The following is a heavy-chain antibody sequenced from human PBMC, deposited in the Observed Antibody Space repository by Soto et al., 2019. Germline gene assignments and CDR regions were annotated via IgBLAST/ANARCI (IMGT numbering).Heavy chain of an antibody. CDR2: IYPGDSDT. CDR1: GYRFTSSW. CDR3: ARQYSGFDY. J-gene: IGHJ4*02. V-gene: IGHV5-51*01. D-gene: IGHD5-12*01. Sequence: GESLKISCKGSGYRFTSSWIGWVRQMPGKGLERMGIIYPGDSDTRYSPSFQGQVTFSADKSISTAYLQWSSLKASDTAIYYCARQYSGFDYWGQGTLVTVSS.